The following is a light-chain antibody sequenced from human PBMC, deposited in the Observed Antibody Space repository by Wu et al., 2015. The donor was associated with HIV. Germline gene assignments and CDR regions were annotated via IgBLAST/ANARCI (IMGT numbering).Light chain of an antibody. CDR2: AAS. J-gene: IGKJ5*01. V-gene: IGKV3D-20*02. CDR3: QQRSNWPLIT. CDR1: QSVSSSY. Sequence: EIVLTQSPGTLSLSPGERATLSCRASQSVSSSYLAWYQQKPGQAPRLLIYAASNRATDIPARFTGGGSGTDFSLTISSLEPEDFAVYYCQQRSNWPLITFGQGTRLEIK.